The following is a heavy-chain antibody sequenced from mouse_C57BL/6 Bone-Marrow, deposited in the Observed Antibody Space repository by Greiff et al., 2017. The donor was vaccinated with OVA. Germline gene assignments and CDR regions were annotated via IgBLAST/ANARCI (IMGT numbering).Heavy chain of an antibody. J-gene: IGHJ3*01. CDR1: GYTFTDYY. V-gene: IGHV1-19*01. CDR3: ARRGLAWFAY. Sequence: EVQLVESGPVLVKPGASVKMSCKASGYTFTDYYMNWVKQSHGKSLEWIGVINPYNGGTSYNQKFKGKATLTVDKSSSTAYMELNSLTSEDSAVYYCARRGLAWFAYWGQGTLVTVSA. CDR2: INPYNGGT.